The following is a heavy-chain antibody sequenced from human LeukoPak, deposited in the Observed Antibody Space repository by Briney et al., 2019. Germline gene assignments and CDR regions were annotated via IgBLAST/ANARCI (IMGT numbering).Heavy chain of an antibody. J-gene: IGHJ4*02. Sequence: GGSLRLSCAASGFTFSSYELSWVRQAPGKGLEWVSYISSRGDTIYYADPVKGRFTISRDNAKNSVYLQMNSLRAEDTAVYYCARAVLGYSWLYDYWGQGTLVYVSS. CDR2: ISSRGDTI. V-gene: IGHV3-48*03. CDR1: GFTFSSYE. CDR3: ARAVLGYSWLYDY. D-gene: IGHD5-18*01.